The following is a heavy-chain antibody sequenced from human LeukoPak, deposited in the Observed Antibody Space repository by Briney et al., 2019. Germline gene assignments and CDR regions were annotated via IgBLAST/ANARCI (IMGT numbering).Heavy chain of an antibody. J-gene: IGHJ6*03. Sequence: SQTLSLTCVISGDSVSRYNVAWNWIRQSPSRGLEWLGRTCYKSKWYNDHAESLKSRITISPDRSKNQFYLQLNSVTPEDTAVYFCAGGADYYFPLDVWGQGTPITVSS. CDR1: GDSVSRYNVA. CDR3: AGGADYYFPLDV. V-gene: IGHV6-1*01. CDR2: TCYKSKWYN.